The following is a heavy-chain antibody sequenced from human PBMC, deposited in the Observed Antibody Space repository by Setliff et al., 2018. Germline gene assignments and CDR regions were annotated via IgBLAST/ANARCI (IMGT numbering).Heavy chain of an antibody. D-gene: IGHD2-2*01. V-gene: IGHV3-11*04. Sequence: PGGSLRLSCAASGFTFSDYYMSWIRQAPGKGLEWVSYISSSSSTIYYADSVKGRFTISRDNAKNSLYLQMNSLRAEDTAVYYCARAHSSTLSVHDYWGQGTLVTVSS. CDR3: ARAHSSTLSVHDY. CDR2: ISSSSSTI. CDR1: GFTFSDYY. J-gene: IGHJ4*02.